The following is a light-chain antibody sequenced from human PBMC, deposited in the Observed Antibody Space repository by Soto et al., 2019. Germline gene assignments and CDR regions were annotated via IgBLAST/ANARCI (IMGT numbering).Light chain of an antibody. J-gene: IGKJ1*01. CDR3: QQYNRWPPWT. CDR1: ESISSN. Sequence: EIVMTQSPATLSVSPGETVTLSCRASESISSNLAWYQQKSGQAPRLVIYGASTRATGIPARFSGSGSGTEFTLTITTLKSEDFAVYYCQQYNRWPPWTFGQGTRVGIK. V-gene: IGKV3-15*01. CDR2: GAS.